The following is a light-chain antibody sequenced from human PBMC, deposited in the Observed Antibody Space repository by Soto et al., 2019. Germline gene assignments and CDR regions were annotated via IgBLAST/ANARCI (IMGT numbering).Light chain of an antibody. Sequence: EIVMTQSPATLSVSPGEGATLSCRASQSVGSKLAWYQQKPGQAPRLLIYGASNRAGGVPARFSGSGSGTEFTLTISRLQSEDFAVYFCQQYNNWLPWTFGQGTKVEIK. V-gene: IGKV3-15*01. J-gene: IGKJ1*01. CDR1: QSVGSK. CDR3: QQYNNWLPWT. CDR2: GAS.